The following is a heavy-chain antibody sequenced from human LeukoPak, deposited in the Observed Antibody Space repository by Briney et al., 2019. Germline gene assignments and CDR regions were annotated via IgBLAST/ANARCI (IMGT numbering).Heavy chain of an antibody. Sequence: GGSLRLSCAASGFTFSSYGMHWVRQAPGKGLEWVAVISYDGSNKYYADSVKGRFTISRDNSKNTLYLQMNGLRAEDTAVYYCAKDMGYCSSTSCPLDYWGQGTLVTVSS. V-gene: IGHV3-30*18. CDR1: GFTFSSYG. CDR2: ISYDGSNK. J-gene: IGHJ4*02. D-gene: IGHD2-2*01. CDR3: AKDMGYCSSTSCPLDY.